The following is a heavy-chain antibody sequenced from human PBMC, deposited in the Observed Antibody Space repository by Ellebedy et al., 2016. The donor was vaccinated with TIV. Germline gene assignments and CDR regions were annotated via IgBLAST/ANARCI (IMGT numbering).Heavy chain of an antibody. J-gene: IGHJ5*02. Sequence: GESLKISCVASGFSFTNYGMHSVRQAPGKGLERVAVIWYDGVNIFYADSVKGRFTISRDISKNILYLQMDILRAEDTAMYYNARDRDLSDNSGYLGHWGKGTLVTVSS. CDR1: GFSFTNYG. CDR2: IWYDGVNI. CDR3: ARDRDLSDNSGYLGH. V-gene: IGHV3-33*01. D-gene: IGHD3-22*01.